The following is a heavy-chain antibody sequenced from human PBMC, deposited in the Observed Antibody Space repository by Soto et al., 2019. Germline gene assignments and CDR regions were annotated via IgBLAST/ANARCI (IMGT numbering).Heavy chain of an antibody. CDR2: ISYDGSNK. Sequence: QVQLVESGGGVVQPGRSLRLSCAASGFTFSSYAMHWVRQAPGKGLEWVAVISYDGSNKYYADSVKDRFTISRDNSKNTLYLQMNSLRAEDTAVYYCARAYYYDSSGYPPPGYWGQGTLVTVSS. CDR3: ARAYYYDSSGYPPPGY. D-gene: IGHD3-22*01. CDR1: GFTFSSYA. J-gene: IGHJ4*02. V-gene: IGHV3-30-3*01.